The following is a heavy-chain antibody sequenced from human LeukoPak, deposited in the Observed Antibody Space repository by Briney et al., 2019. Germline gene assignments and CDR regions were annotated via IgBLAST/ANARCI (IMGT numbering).Heavy chain of an antibody. Sequence: SETLSLTCTVSGDSISSGDYYWSWIRQPAGKGLEWIGRISSSGSTNYNPSLKSRVTISVDTSKNQFSLKLSSVTAADTAVYYCASSVAYYYGSGSWDVWGKGTTVTISS. V-gene: IGHV4-61*02. D-gene: IGHD3-10*01. CDR2: ISSSGST. CDR1: GDSISSGDYY. CDR3: ASSVAYYYGSGSWDV. J-gene: IGHJ6*04.